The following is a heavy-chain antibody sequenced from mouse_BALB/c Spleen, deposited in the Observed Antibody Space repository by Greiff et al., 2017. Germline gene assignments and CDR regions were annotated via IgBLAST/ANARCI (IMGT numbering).Heavy chain of an antibody. Sequence: EVKLQESGPGLVKPSQSLSLTCSVTGYSITSGYYWNWIRQFPGNKLEWMGYISYDGSNNYNPSLKNRISITRDTSKNQFFLKLNSVTTEDTATYYCARRGNYYGSSYGDYWGQGTTLTVSS. J-gene: IGHJ2*01. V-gene: IGHV3-6*02. CDR3: ARRGNYYGSSYGDY. CDR2: ISYDGSN. D-gene: IGHD1-1*01. CDR1: GYSITSGYY.